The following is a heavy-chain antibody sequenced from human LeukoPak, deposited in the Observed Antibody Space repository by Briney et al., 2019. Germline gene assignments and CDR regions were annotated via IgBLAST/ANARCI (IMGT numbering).Heavy chain of an antibody. J-gene: IGHJ3*02. CDR3: ARSETYCSGGSCYAFDI. D-gene: IGHD2-15*01. Sequence: SETLSLTCTVSGGSISNYYWSWIRQPPGKGLEWIGYIYYSGSTNYNPSLKSRVTISVDTSKNQFSLKLSSVTAADTAVYYCARSETYCSGGSCYAFDIWGQGTMVTVSS. CDR2: IYYSGST. CDR1: GGSISNYY. V-gene: IGHV4-59*08.